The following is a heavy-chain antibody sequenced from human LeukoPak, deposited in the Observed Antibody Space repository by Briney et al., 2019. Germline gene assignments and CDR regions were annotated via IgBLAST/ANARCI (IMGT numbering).Heavy chain of an antibody. J-gene: IGHJ4*02. D-gene: IGHD6-19*01. V-gene: IGHV3-23*01. CDR2: ISGSGGST. CDR3: AREGAVAGTPPFDY. CDR1: GFTFSSYS. Sequence: GGSLRLYCAASGFTFSSYSMNWVRQAPGKGLEWVSAISGSGGSTYYADSVKGRFTISRDNSKNTLYLQMNSLRAEDTAVYYCAREGAVAGTPPFDYWGQGTLVTVSS.